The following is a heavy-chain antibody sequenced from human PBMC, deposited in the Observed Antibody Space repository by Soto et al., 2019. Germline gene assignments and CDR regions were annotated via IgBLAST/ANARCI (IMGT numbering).Heavy chain of an antibody. CDR1: GGSISSSSYY. CDR2: IYYSGST. J-gene: IGHJ4*02. V-gene: IGHV4-39*01. CDR3: ARRPKTGGWKFYYFDY. D-gene: IGHD6-19*01. Sequence: SETMSLTCTVSGGSISSSSYYWGWIRQPPGKGLEWIGSIYYSGSTYYNPSLKSRVTISVDTSKNQFSLKLSSVTAADTAVYYCARRPKTGGWKFYYFDYWGQGTLVTVSS.